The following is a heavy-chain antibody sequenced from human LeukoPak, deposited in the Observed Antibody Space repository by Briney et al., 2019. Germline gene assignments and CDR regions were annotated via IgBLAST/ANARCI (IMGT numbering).Heavy chain of an antibody. V-gene: IGHV3-30*18. CDR2: ISYDGSNK. CDR1: GFTFSSYG. CDR3: AKDHTHLAVAGYLDY. Sequence: GGSLRLSCAASGFTFSSYGMHWVRQAPGKGLEWVAVISYDGSNKYYADSVKGRFTISRDNSKNTLYLQMNSLRAEDTAVYYCAKDHTHLAVAGYLDYWGQGTLVTVSS. D-gene: IGHD6-19*01. J-gene: IGHJ4*02.